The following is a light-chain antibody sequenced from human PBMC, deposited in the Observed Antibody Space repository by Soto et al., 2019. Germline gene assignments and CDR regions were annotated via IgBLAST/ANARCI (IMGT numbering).Light chain of an antibody. CDR3: ATWDDSLNGMV. J-gene: IGLJ3*02. V-gene: IGLV1-44*01. CDR1: SSNIGTYT. CDR2: SNN. Sequence: QSVLTQPPSASGTPGQTVTISCSGSSSNIGTYTVNWYQQLPGMAPKLLIHSNNHRPSGVPDRFSGSKSGTSASLAISGLQSEDEANYYCATWDDSLNGMVFGGGTKLTVL.